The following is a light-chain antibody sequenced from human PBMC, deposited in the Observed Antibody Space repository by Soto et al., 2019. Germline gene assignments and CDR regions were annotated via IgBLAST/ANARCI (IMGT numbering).Light chain of an antibody. J-gene: IGLJ1*01. CDR3: SSYTTSTTVV. V-gene: IGLV2-14*03. CDR2: EVS. Sequence: QSALTQPASVFGSPGQSITFSCTGTSSDVGGYNFVSWYQQHPGKAPKLMIYEVSSRPSGVSNRFSDSKSGNTASLTISGLQPEDEADYYCSSYTTSTTVVFGTGTKVTVL. CDR1: SSDVGGYNF.